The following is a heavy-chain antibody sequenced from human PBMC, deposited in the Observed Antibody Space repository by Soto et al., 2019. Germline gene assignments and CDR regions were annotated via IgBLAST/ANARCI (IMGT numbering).Heavy chain of an antibody. CDR1: GFTFSSYG. D-gene: IGHD3-9*01. V-gene: IGHV3-33*01. Sequence: HPGGSLRLSCAASGFTFSSYGMHWVRQAPGKGLEWVAVIWYDGSNKYYADSVKGRFTISRDNSKNTLYLQMNSLRAEDTAVYYCARAQEYYDILTGPDYWGQGTLVTVSS. J-gene: IGHJ4*02. CDR3: ARAQEYYDILTGPDY. CDR2: IWYDGSNK.